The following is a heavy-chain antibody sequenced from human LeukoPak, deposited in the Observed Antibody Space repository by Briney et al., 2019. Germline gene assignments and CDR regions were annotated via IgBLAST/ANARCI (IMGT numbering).Heavy chain of an antibody. D-gene: IGHD4-17*01. V-gene: IGHV4-59*08. CDR3: ARHQDHGDYPFDY. Sequence: PSETLSLTCTVSGGSISGYYWSWIRQPPGKGLEWIGYIYYTGRTSYNPSLRSRLTISVDTSQTEFSLKLTSVTAADTAVYFCARHQDHGDYPFDYWGQGTLVTVSS. CDR1: GGSISGYY. CDR2: IYYTGRT. J-gene: IGHJ4*02.